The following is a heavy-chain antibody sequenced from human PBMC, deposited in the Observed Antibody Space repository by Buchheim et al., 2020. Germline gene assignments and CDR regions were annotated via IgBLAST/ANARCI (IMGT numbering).Heavy chain of an antibody. CDR3: AKGGRVGCSSAGPFDY. V-gene: IGHV3-30*18. Sequence: QVQLVESGGGVVQPGRSLRLSCAASGFTFSSYGMHWVRQAPGKGLEWVAVISYDGSNKYYADSVKGRFTISRDNSKNTLYLQMNSLRAEDTAVYYCAKGGRVGCSSAGPFDYWGQGTL. CDR1: GFTFSSYG. J-gene: IGHJ4*02. CDR2: ISYDGSNK. D-gene: IGHD6-6*01.